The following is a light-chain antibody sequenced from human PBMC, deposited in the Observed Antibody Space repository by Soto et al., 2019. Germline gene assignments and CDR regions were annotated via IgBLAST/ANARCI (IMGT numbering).Light chain of an antibody. V-gene: IGKV3-20*01. CDR2: GAS. J-gene: IGKJ2*01. CDR3: QHYGRSAYT. Sequence: EIVLTQSPGTLSLSPGERATLSCRASQSVSSNYLAWYQQKPGQAPRLLIYGASSRATGIPDRFSGSGSGTDFTITISRLEPEDFAVYYCQHYGRSAYTFGQGTTLEIK. CDR1: QSVSSNY.